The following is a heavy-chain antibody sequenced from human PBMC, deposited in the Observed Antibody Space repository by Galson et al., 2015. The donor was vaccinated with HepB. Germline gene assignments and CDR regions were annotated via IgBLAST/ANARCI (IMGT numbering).Heavy chain of an antibody. CDR1: GDSFGNYA. CDR2: TIPIFGAT. J-gene: IGHJ6*01. V-gene: IGHV1-69*06. Sequence: SVKVSCKASGDSFGNYAIHWVRQAPGQGLEWMGATIPIFGATNHAQEFQGRVTITADKATKTVYMEMNSLTSDDTAVYYCARPATLMSAAIGYFHYGMDVWGQGTTVTVSS. D-gene: IGHD3-10*02. CDR3: ARPATLMSAAIGYFHYGMDV.